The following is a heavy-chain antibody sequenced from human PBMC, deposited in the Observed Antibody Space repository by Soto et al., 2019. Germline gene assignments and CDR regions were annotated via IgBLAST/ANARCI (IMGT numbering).Heavy chain of an antibody. D-gene: IGHD1-26*01. J-gene: IGHJ4*02. V-gene: IGHV3-9*01. CDR1: GFTFDDYA. CDR3: AKDMQDWGSSGSD. Sequence: EVQLVESGGGLVQPGRSLRLSCAASGFTFDDYAMHWVRQAPGKGLEWVSGISWNSGSIGYADSVKGRFTISRDNAKNSLYLQMNSLRAEDTALYYCAKDMQDWGSSGSDWGQGTLVTVSS. CDR2: ISWNSGSI.